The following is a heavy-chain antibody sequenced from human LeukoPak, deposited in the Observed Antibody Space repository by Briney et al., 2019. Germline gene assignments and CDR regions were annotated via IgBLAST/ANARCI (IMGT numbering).Heavy chain of an antibody. CDR1: GFTFSSYE. CDR3: AELGITMIGGV. J-gene: IGHJ6*04. Sequence: GGSLRLSCAASGFTFSSYEMNWVRQAPGKGLEWVSYIISSGSTIYYADSVKGRFTISRDNAKNSLYLQMNSLRAEDTAVYYCAELGITMIGGVWGKGTTVTISS. V-gene: IGHV3-48*03. D-gene: IGHD3-10*02. CDR2: IISSGSTI.